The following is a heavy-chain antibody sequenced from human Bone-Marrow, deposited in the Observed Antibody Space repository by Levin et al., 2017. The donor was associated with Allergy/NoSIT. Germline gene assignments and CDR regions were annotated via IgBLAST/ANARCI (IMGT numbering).Heavy chain of an antibody. CDR2: ISSSSSYT. V-gene: IGHV3-11*03. CDR3: ASAETVYYFDY. CDR1: GFTFSDYY. J-gene: IGHJ4*02. D-gene: IGHD1-14*01. Sequence: GESLKISCAASGFTFSDYYMSWIRQAPGKGLEWVSYISSSSSYTNYADSVKGRFTISRDNAKNSLYLQMNSLRAEDTAVYYCASAETVYYFDYWGQGTLVTVSS.